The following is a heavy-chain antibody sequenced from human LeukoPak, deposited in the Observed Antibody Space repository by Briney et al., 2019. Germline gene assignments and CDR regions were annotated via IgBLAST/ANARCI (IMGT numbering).Heavy chain of an antibody. Sequence: SETLSLTCTVSGGSISSGNYYWSWIRQPPGKGLEWIGYIYYSGSTNYNPSLKSRVTISVDTSKNQFSLKLSSVTAADTAAYYCARVEVRYDFWSGLGYYYMDVWGKGTTVTVSS. CDR3: ARVEVRYDFWSGLGYYYMDV. V-gene: IGHV4-61*01. CDR1: GGSISSGNYY. D-gene: IGHD3-3*01. J-gene: IGHJ6*03. CDR2: IYYSGST.